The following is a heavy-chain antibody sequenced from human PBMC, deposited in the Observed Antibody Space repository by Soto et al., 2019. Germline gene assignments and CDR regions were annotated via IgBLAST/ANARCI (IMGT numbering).Heavy chain of an antibody. D-gene: IGHD2-15*01. CDR3: ARHVAGYCSGGSCYSDAFDI. V-gene: IGHV4-39*01. CDR1: GGSISSSSYY. J-gene: IGHJ3*02. Sequence: QLQLQESGPGLVKPSETLSLTCTVSGGSISSSSYYWGWIRQPPGKGLEWIGSIYYSGSTYYNPSRKSRVTISVDTSKNQFPLKLSSVTAADTAVYYCARHVAGYCSGGSCYSDAFDIWGQGTMVTVSS. CDR2: IYYSGST.